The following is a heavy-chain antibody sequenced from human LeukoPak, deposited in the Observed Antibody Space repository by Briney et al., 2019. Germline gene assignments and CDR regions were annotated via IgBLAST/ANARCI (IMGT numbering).Heavy chain of an antibody. J-gene: IGHJ3*02. D-gene: IGHD3-9*01. V-gene: IGHV3-53*01. CDR2: IYSSGST. CDR3: AKSFGGYDILTGYYEYYAFDI. Sequence: PGGSLRLSCAASGFTVSSNYMSWVRQAPGKGLEWVSVIYSSGSTYYADSVKGRFTISRDNSKNTLYLQMNSLRAEDTAVYYCAKSFGGYDILTGYYEYYAFDIWGQGTMVTVSS. CDR1: GFTVSSNY.